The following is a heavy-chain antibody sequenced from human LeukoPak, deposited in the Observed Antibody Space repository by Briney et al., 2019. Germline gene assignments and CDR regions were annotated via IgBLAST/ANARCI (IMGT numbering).Heavy chain of an antibody. V-gene: IGHV3-30-3*01. D-gene: IGHD3-10*01. CDR2: ISFDGSNK. J-gene: IGHJ4*02. CDR3: ARSQYGSGSYYYFDY. CDR1: GFTFNTHA. Sequence: PGGSLRLSCAASGFTFNTHAMHWVRQAPGKGLEWAALISFDGSNKYYADSVKGRFSISRDTSKNTLYLHMNSLRAEDTAVYYCARSQYGSGSYYYFDYGGQGTLVTVSS.